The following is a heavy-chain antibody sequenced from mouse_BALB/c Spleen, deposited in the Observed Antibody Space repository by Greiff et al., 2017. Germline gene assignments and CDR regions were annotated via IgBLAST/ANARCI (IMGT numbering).Heavy chain of an antibody. CDR2: ISSGGSYT. CDR3: ARVPWDY. CDR1: GFTFSSYA. Sequence: EVHLVESGGGLVKPGGSLKLSCAASGFTFSSYAMSWVRQSPEKRLEWVAEISSGGSYTYYPDTVTGRFTISRDNAKNTLYLEMSSLRSEDTAMYYCARVPWDYWGQGTSVTVSS. J-gene: IGHJ4*01. V-gene: IGHV5-9-4*01.